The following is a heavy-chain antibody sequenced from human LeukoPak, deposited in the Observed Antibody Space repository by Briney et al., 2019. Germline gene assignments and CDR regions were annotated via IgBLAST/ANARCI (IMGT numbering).Heavy chain of an antibody. CDR2: INHSGST. CDR1: GGSLSGYY. D-gene: IGHD3-22*01. CDR3: ARVGYSSGYYYKNWFDP. J-gene: IGHJ5*02. V-gene: IGHV4-34*01. Sequence: SETLSLTCAVYGGSLSGYYWSWIRQPPGKGLEWIGEINHSGSTNYNPSLKSRVTISVDTSKNQFSLELSSVTAADTAVYYCARVGYSSGYYYKNWFDPWGQGTLVTVSS.